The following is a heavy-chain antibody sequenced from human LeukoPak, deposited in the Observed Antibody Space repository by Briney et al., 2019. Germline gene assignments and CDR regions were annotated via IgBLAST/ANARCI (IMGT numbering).Heavy chain of an antibody. Sequence: GGSLRLSCAASGFIFSSYWMHWVRQAPGKGLVWVSRLNNDGSRTNYADSVKGRFTISRDNAKNTLYLQMNSLRAQDTAMYYCAKSLGAPDDYWGQGTLVTVSS. V-gene: IGHV3-74*01. CDR3: AKSLGAPDDY. J-gene: IGHJ4*02. D-gene: IGHD1-26*01. CDR2: LNNDGSRT. CDR1: GFIFSSYW.